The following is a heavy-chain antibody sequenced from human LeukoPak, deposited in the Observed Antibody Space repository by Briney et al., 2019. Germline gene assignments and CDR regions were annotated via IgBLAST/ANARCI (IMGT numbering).Heavy chain of an antibody. V-gene: IGHV3-48*01. D-gene: IGHD3-22*01. J-gene: IGHJ3*02. CDR2: LSSSSSVI. CDR1: GFTFSTYA. CDR3: ASRRRYDSSGYYYYAFDI. Sequence: GGSLRLSCAASGFTFSTYAMDWVRQAPGKGLEWVSYLSSSSSVIYHADSVKGRFTTSRDNSKNTLYLQMNSLRAEDTAVYYCASRRRYDSSGYYYYAFDIWGQGTMVTVSS.